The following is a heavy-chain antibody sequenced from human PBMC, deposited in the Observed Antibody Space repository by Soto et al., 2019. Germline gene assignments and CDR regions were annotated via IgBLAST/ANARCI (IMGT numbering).Heavy chain of an antibody. Sequence: SETLSLTCTVCGGSISSYYWSWIRQPPGKGLEWIGYIYYSGSTNYNPSLKSRVTISVDTSKNQFSLKLSSVTAADTAVYYCARDQGSAGYPPYYYGMDVWGQGTTVTVSS. V-gene: IGHV4-59*01. D-gene: IGHD3-9*01. CDR2: IYYSGST. J-gene: IGHJ6*02. CDR1: GGSISSYY. CDR3: ARDQGSAGYPPYYYGMDV.